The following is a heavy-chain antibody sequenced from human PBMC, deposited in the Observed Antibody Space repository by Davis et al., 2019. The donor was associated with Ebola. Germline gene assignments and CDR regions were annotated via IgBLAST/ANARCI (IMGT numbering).Heavy chain of an antibody. J-gene: IGHJ4*02. Sequence: GESLKISCAASGFTFSSYAMSWVRQAPGKGLEWVSAISGSGDSTYYADSVKGRFTISRDNSKNTLYLQMNSLRAEDTAVYYCAKDGGYSGYSDYWGQGTLVTVSS. CDR1: GFTFSSYA. V-gene: IGHV3-23*01. CDR2: ISGSGDST. CDR3: AKDGGYSGYSDY. D-gene: IGHD5-12*01.